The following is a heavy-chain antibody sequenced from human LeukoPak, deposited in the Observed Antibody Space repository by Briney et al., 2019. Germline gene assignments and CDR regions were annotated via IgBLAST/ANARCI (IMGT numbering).Heavy chain of an antibody. CDR3: ASDRIFGVVPHPDY. D-gene: IGHD3-3*01. CDR2: IYISGST. V-gene: IGHV4-4*07. Sequence: TPSETLSLTCTVSGGSISSYYWSWIRQPAGKGLEWIGRIYISGSTNYNPSLKSRVTMSVDTSKNQFSLKLSSVTAADTAVYYCASDRIFGVVPHPDYWGQGTLVTVSS. CDR1: GGSISSYY. J-gene: IGHJ4*02.